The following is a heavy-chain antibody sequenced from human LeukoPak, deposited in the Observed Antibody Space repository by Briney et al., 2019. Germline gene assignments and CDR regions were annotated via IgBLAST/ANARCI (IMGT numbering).Heavy chain of an antibody. CDR3: VRIPNGANFPNWFDP. CDR2: ISGNSNNI. V-gene: IGHV3-21*01. CDR1: GFILSNYN. J-gene: IGHJ5*02. D-gene: IGHD4/OR15-4a*01. Sequence: GGSLRLSCVASGFILSNYNMNWVRRAPGKGLEWVSSISGNSNNINYADSVKGRLTISRDNPKNSLYLQMNSLRAEDTAMYYCVRIPNGANFPNWFDPWGQGTLVTVSS.